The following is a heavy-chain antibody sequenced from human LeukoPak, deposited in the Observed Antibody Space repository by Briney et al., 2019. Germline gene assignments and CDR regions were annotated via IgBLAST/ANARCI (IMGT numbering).Heavy chain of an antibody. Sequence: GGALRLSCAASVFTFSSYWMSWVRQAPGKGLEGVANIKQDGTETYSVDSVKGRLTISRDNARNSLYLQMNRLRAEDTAVYYCAREGSGGYGAHDSGLWFDYWGQGTLVTVSS. D-gene: IGHD5-12*01. V-gene: IGHV3-7*01. CDR1: VFTFSSYW. J-gene: IGHJ4*02. CDR3: AREGSGGYGAHDSGLWFDY. CDR2: IKQDGTET.